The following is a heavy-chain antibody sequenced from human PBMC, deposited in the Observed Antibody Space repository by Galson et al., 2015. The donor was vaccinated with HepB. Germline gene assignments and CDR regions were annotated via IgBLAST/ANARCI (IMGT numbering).Heavy chain of an antibody. CDR3: ARSGTSTSWLYYYYGMDV. D-gene: IGHD2-2*01. Sequence: SETLSLTCTVSGGSLSGSYWGWTRQPPGKGLEWIGYIYYSGSTNYNPSLKSRVTMSLDISKNRFSLKLSSVTAADTAVYYCARSGTSTSWLYYYYGMDVWGQGTTVTVSS. J-gene: IGHJ6*02. CDR2: IYYSGST. V-gene: IGHV4-59*01. CDR1: GGSLSGSY.